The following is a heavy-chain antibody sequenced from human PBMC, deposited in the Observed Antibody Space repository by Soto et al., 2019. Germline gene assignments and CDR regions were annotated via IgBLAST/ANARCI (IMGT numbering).Heavy chain of an antibody. CDR2: IWNDGSNK. D-gene: IGHD6-13*01. Sequence: GGSLRLSCAASGFSFSNYGMHWVRQAPGKGLEWVAVIWNDGSNKDYADSVKGRFTISRDNSKNTLYLQMNSLRIEDTAVYYCARDASSWYGPPDYWGQGTLVTVSS. J-gene: IGHJ4*02. V-gene: IGHV3-33*01. CDR1: GFSFSNYG. CDR3: ARDASSWYGPPDY.